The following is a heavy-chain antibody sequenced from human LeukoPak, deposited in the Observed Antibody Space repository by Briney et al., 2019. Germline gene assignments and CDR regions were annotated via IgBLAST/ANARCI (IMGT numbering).Heavy chain of an antibody. CDR2: ISYDGSNK. D-gene: IGHD5-12*01. CDR1: GFTFSSYG. V-gene: IGHV3-30*18. CDR3: AKDRGATIPYYYYGMDV. Sequence: GGSLRLSCAASGFTFSSYGMHWVRQAPGKGLEWVAVISYDGSNKYYADSVKGRFTISRDNSKNTLYLQMNSLRAEDTAVYYCAKDRGATIPYYYYGMDVWGQGTTVTVS. J-gene: IGHJ6*02.